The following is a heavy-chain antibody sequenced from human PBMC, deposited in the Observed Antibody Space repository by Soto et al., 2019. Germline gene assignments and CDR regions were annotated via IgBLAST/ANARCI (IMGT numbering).Heavy chain of an antibody. V-gene: IGHV3-33*05. CDR2: ISYDGTNE. Sequence: PGGSLRLSCAASGFTFSHFVIHWVRQAPDKGLEWVAVISYDGTNENYADSVRGRFTISADNSKNTLYLQMNSLGVEDTAVYYCARAVPTGIYRGYFDSWGQGTLVTVSS. CDR1: GFTFSHFV. D-gene: IGHD4-17*01. J-gene: IGHJ4*02. CDR3: ARAVPTGIYRGYFDS.